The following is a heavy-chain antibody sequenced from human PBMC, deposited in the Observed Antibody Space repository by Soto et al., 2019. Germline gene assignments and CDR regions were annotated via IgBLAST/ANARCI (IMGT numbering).Heavy chain of an antibody. CDR3: ANAEHPRRSIGFDY. V-gene: IGHV3-30*02. CDR1: VFTSSSYG. CDR2: IRYDGSNK. J-gene: IGHJ4*02. D-gene: IGHD3-16*02. Sequence: TGGALRLYCAASVFTSSSYGMHWFRQAPGKGLEWVAFIRYDGSNKYYADSVKGRFTISRDNSKNTLYLQMNSLRAEDTAIYYCANAEHPRRSIGFDYWGQGTLVTVSS.